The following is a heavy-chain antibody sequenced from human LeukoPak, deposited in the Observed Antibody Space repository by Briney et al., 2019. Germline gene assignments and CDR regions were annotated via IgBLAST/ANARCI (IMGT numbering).Heavy chain of an antibody. CDR3: AWDDKSVFDF. Sequence: GSLTLACVGSAVSSRAAWLSWVRQAAGKGMEWVGRIKSNHNGATTDYVAPVKDRFNISRDDSKNTLYLQMNSLKIEDTAMYYCAWDDKSVFDFWGQGTLVTVCS. CDR1: AVSSRAAW. CDR2: IKSNHNGATT. D-gene: IGHD3-22*01. J-gene: IGHJ4*02. V-gene: IGHV3-15*01.